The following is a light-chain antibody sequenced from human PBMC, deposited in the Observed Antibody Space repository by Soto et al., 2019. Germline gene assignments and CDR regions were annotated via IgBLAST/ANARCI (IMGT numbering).Light chain of an antibody. CDR3: QQCGSSPWT. V-gene: IGKV3-20*01. J-gene: IGKJ1*01. CDR1: QSVSSYY. Sequence: EIVLTQSPGTLSLSPGERATLSCRASQSVSSYYLAWYQQKPGQAPRLLIYAASSRATGIPDRFSGGGSGTDCTLTISRLEPEDFAVYYCQQCGSSPWTFGQGNKVEIK. CDR2: AAS.